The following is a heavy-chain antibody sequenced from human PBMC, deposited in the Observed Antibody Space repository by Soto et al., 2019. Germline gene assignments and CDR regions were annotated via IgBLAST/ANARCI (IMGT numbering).Heavy chain of an antibody. Sequence: QVQLVESGGGVVQPGRSLRLSCAASGFTFSSYGMHWVRQAPGKGLEWVAVISYDGSNKYYADSVKGRFTISRDNSKNTLYLQMNSLRVEDTVVYYCAKGGTTYYYYYGMDVWGQGTTVTVSS. CDR2: ISYDGSNK. V-gene: IGHV3-30*18. J-gene: IGHJ6*02. CDR1: GFTFSSYG. CDR3: AKGGTTYYYYYGMDV. D-gene: IGHD1-7*01.